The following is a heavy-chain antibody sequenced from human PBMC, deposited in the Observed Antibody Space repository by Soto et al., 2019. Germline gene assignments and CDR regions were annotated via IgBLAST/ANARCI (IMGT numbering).Heavy chain of an antibody. CDR3: TTGHSGGLY. J-gene: IGHJ4*02. Sequence: GGSLRLSCAASGFTFSETWMSWVRQAPGKGLEWVANIKQDGSEKYYVDSVKGRFTISRDDSENTLYLQMNSLKTEDTAVYYCTTGHSGGLYWGQGTLVTVSS. CDR2: IKQDGSEK. CDR1: GFTFSETW. V-gene: IGHV3-7*03. D-gene: IGHD2-15*01.